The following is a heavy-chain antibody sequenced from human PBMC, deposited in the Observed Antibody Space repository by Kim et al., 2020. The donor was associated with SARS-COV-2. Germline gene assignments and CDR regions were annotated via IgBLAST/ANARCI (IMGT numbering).Heavy chain of an antibody. J-gene: IGHJ4*02. CDR3: ARDSRLGYCSGGSCPEDY. Sequence: SETLSLTCTVSGGSISSSSYYWGWIRQPPGKGLEWIGSIYYSGSTYYNPSLKSRVTISVDTSKNQFSLKLSSVTAADTAVYYCARDSRLGYCSGGSCPEDYWGQGTLVTVSS. D-gene: IGHD2-15*01. V-gene: IGHV4-39*07. CDR2: IYYSGST. CDR1: GGSISSSSYY.